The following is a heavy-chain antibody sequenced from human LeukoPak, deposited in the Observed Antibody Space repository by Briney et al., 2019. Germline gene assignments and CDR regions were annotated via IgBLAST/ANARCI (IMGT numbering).Heavy chain of an antibody. CDR3: ARTIPYGSGRQRPGKYYFDY. Sequence: PGGSLRLSCAASGFIVSSNYMSWVRQAPGEGLEGVSVLYIGGRRYYADSVKGRFTISRDDSENTLFLQMNSLTAEDTAFYFCARTIPYGSGRQRPGKYYFDYWGQGTLVTVSS. V-gene: IGHV3-53*01. D-gene: IGHD3-10*01. CDR1: GFIVSSNY. CDR2: LYIGGRR. J-gene: IGHJ4*02.